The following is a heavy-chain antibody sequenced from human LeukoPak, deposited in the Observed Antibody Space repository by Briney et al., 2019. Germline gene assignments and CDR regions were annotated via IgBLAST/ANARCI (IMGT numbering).Heavy chain of an antibody. CDR2: MYYSGST. CDR1: GGSISSSSYS. D-gene: IGHD6-13*01. V-gene: IGHV4-39*01. Sequence: PPETLSLTCSVSGGSISSSSYSWGWIRQPPGKGLEWIGYMYYSGSTYYNPSLKSRVTISVDTSKNQFSLKLSSVTAADPAIYYCATGGPLAPGHDTFDIWGQGTLVTVSS. J-gene: IGHJ3*02. CDR3: ATGGPLAPGHDTFDI.